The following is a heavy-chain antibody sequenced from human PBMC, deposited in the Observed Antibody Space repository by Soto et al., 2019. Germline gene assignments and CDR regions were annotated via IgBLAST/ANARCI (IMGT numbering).Heavy chain of an antibody. Sequence: SCAASGFTFISAWMIWVRQEPGKGRVWVGRIKCERDGGTIDYTAPVQCRFTISRNDSKNTLYLQINSQKIEDTALYYCIGEPEWKLHWRDYWGQGTLVTVSS. CDR1: GFTFISAW. CDR2: IKCERDGGTI. D-gene: IGHD1-26*01. J-gene: IGHJ4*02. V-gene: IGHV3-15*01. CDR3: IGEPEWKLHWRDY.